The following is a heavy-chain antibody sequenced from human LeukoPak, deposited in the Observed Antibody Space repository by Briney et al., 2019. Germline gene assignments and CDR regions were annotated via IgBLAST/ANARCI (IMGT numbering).Heavy chain of an antibody. CDR2: INDSGTT. CDR1: GETFRDFF. V-gene: IGHV4-34*08. CDR3: SRRGGDRDWFPRTLDY. D-gene: IGHD3-9*01. Sequence: SVTLSFTCAVYGETFRDFFRTWLRHTPGQGLVWIGEINDSGTTNYNPSLKSRVTISIDTSMNQFFLRMPSATVADTAVYYCSRRGGDRDWFPRTLDYWGKGTPVLVSS. J-gene: IGHJ4*02.